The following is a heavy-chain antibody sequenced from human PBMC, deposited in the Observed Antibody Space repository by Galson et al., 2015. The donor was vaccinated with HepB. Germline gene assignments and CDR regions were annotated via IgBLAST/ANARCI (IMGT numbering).Heavy chain of an antibody. Sequence: CAISGDSVSSNSAAWNWIRQSPSRGLEWLGRTYYRSKWYNDYAVSVKSRITINPDTSKNQFSLQLNSVTPEDTAVYYCARTIGFRGHPSDYTSSSWSLFDYWGQGTLVTVSS. D-gene: IGHD6-13*01. J-gene: IGHJ4*02. V-gene: IGHV6-1*01. CDR2: TYYRSKWYN. CDR1: GDSVSSNSAA. CDR3: ARTIGFRGHPSDYTSSSWSLFDY.